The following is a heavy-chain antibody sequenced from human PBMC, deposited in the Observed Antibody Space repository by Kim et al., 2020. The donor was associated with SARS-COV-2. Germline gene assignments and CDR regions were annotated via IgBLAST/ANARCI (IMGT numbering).Heavy chain of an antibody. V-gene: IGHV3-23*03. D-gene: IGHD1-26*01. CDR2: IYSGGSST. CDR3: AKLALGGQQVSDI. CDR1: GFTFSSYA. J-gene: IGHJ3*02. Sequence: GWSLRLSCTASGFTFSSYAMSWVRQAPGKGLEWVSVIYSGGSSTYYADSVKGRFTISRDNSKNTLYLQMNSLRAEDTAVYYCAKLALGGQQVSDIWGQGTMVTVSS.